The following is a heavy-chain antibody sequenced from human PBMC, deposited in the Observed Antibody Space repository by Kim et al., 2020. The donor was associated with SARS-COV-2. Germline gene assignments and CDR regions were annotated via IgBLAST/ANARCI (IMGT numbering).Heavy chain of an antibody. D-gene: IGHD3-10*01. CDR3: ARLFKGMVRGVIIPDAFDI. J-gene: IGHJ3*02. CDR1: GGSISSSSYY. CDR2: IYYSGST. V-gene: IGHV4-39*01. Sequence: SETLSLTCTVSGGSISSSSYYWGWIRQPPGKGLEWIGSIYYSGSTYYNPSLKSRVTISVDTSKNQFSLKLSSVTAADTAVYYCARLFKGMVRGVIIPDAFDIWGQGTMVTVSS.